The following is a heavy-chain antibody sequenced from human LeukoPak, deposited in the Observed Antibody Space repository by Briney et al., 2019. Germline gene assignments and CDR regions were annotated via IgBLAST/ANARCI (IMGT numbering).Heavy chain of an antibody. Sequence: GASLRLSCAASGFTFSSYAMSWVRQAPGKGLEWVSGISGSGGSTNYADSVKGRFTISRDNSKSTLYLQMNSLRAEDTAVYYCARGSYYGYYYFDYWGQGTLVTVSS. J-gene: IGHJ4*02. V-gene: IGHV3-23*01. CDR1: GFTFSSYA. CDR2: ISGSGGST. CDR3: ARGSYYGYYYFDY. D-gene: IGHD1-26*01.